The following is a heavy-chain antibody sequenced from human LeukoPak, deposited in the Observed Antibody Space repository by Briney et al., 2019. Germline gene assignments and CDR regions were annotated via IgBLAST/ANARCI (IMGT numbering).Heavy chain of an antibody. J-gene: IGHJ6*02. V-gene: IGHV4-31*03. CDR1: GGSISSGGYY. Sequence: SQTLSLTCTVSGGSISSGGYYWSWIRQHPGTGLEWLGYIYYSGSTYYNPSLKSRVTISVDTSKNQFSLKLSSVTAADTGVYYCARAPYYDFWSGSCMDVWGQGTTVTVSS. D-gene: IGHD3-3*01. CDR3: ARAPYYDFWSGSCMDV. CDR2: IYYSGST.